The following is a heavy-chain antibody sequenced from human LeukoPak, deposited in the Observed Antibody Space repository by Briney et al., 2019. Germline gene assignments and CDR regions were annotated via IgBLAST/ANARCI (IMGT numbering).Heavy chain of an antibody. Sequence: PGGSLRLSCAVSGVSFSSYAVGWVRQTTGKGLQLVSTITGSGDSTFYADPVNGRFTVSRDNSKNTLYLQMNSLRADDTALYYCAFGPHQQWLLADYWGQGTLVTVSS. CDR2: ITGSGDST. J-gene: IGHJ4*02. CDR1: GVSFSSYA. V-gene: IGHV3-23*01. CDR3: AFGPHQQWLLADY. D-gene: IGHD6-19*01.